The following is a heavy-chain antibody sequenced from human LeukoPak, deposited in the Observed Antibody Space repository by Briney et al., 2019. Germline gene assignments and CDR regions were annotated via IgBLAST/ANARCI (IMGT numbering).Heavy chain of an antibody. CDR2: INPNSGGT. CDR3: ARVPLTAAAPRSDYFDY. V-gene: IGHV1-2*02. Sequence: GASVKVSCKASGYTFTSYGISWVRQAPGQGLEWMGWINPNSGGTNYAQKFQGRVTMTRDTSISTAYMELSRLRSDDTAVYYCARVPLTAAAPRSDYFDYWGQGTLVTVSS. D-gene: IGHD6-13*01. CDR1: GYTFTSYG. J-gene: IGHJ4*02.